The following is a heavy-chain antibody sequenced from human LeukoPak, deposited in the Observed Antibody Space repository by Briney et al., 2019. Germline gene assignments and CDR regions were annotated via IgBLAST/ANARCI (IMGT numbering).Heavy chain of an antibody. J-gene: IGHJ3*02. CDR3: ARDPLGVGAKSPAFDI. D-gene: IGHD1-26*01. V-gene: IGHV3-30-3*01. CDR2: ISYDGSNK. Sequence: GGSLRLSCAASGFTFSSYAMHWVRQAPGKGLEWVAVISYDGSNKYYADSVKGRFTISRDNSKNTLYLQMNSLRAEDAAVYYCARDPLGVGAKSPAFDIWGQGTMVTVSS. CDR1: GFTFSSYA.